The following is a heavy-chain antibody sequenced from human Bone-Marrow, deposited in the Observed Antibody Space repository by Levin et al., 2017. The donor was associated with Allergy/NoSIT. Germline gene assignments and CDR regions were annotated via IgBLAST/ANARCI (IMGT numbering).Heavy chain of an antibody. V-gene: IGHV3-48*04. J-gene: IGHJ4*02. Sequence: AASVKVSCAASGFTFSSYSMNWVRQAPGKGLEWVSYISSSSSTIYYADSVKGRFTISRDNAKNSLYLQMNSLRAEDTAVYYCARREGSSWYWGHWGQGTLVTVSS. CDR3: ARREGSSWYWGH. CDR1: GFTFSSYS. D-gene: IGHD6-13*01. CDR2: ISSSSSTI.